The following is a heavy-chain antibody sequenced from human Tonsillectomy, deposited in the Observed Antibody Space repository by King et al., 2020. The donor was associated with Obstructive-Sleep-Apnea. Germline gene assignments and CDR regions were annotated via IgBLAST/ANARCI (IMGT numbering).Heavy chain of an antibody. CDR3: ARDLQFNYYDSSGYLDY. J-gene: IGHJ4*02. V-gene: IGHV3-7*03. D-gene: IGHD3-22*01. Sequence: VQLVESGGGLVQPGGSLRLSCAASGFTFSRSWMSWVRQAPGKGLEWVANIKQDGSEKYYVGSVKGRLTISRDNAKNSLYLQMNRLRAEDTAVYYCARDLQFNYYDSSGYLDYWGQGTLVTVSS. CDR2: IKQDGSEK. CDR1: GFTFSRSW.